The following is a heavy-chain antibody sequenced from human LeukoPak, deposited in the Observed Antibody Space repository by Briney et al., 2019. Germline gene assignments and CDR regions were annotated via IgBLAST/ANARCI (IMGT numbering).Heavy chain of an antibody. CDR3: ARLPYYYDSSGYYTGAFDT. CDR2: MNPNSGNT. Sequence: ASVKVSCKASGYTFTSYDINWVRQATGQGLEWMGWMNPNSGNTGYAQKFQGRVAMTRNTSISTAYMELSSLRSEDTAVYYCARLPYYYDSSGYYTGAFDTWGQGTMVTVSS. J-gene: IGHJ3*02. CDR1: GYTFTSYD. D-gene: IGHD3-22*01. V-gene: IGHV1-8*01.